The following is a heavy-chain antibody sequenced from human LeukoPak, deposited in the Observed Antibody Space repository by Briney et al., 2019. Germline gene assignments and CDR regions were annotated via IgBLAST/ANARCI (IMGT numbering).Heavy chain of an antibody. CDR3: ARDLIGDAFDI. J-gene: IGHJ3*02. Sequence: GGSLRLSCAASGFTFSNYAMNWVRQAPGKGLEWVSVIYSGGSTYYADSVKGRFTISRDNSKNTLYLQMNSLRAEDTAVYYCARDLIGDAFDIWGQGTMVTVSS. CDR1: GFTFSNYA. CDR2: IYSGGST. V-gene: IGHV3-66*01.